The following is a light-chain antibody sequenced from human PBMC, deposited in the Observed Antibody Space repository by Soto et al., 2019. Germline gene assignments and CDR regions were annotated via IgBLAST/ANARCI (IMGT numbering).Light chain of an antibody. CDR3: MQGTPPFT. V-gene: IGKV2-30*01. Sequence: DVVMTQSPLSLPVTIGQPASISCRSSQSLIYSDGNTYMNWFQQRPGQSPRRLIYKVSNRDSGVPDRFSGGGSGTDFTLKISRVEAEDVGVYYYMQGTPPFTFGHGTRLEIK. CDR2: KVS. CDR1: QSLIYSDGNTY. J-gene: IGKJ5*01.